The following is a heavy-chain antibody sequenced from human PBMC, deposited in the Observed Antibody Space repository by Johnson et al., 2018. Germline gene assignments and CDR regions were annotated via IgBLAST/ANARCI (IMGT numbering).Heavy chain of an antibody. CDR1: GGTLSSYA. CDR2: IIPMFATP. Sequence: VQLVESGAEVKKPGSSVEVSCKASGGTLSSYAIYWVRQAPGQGLEWMGGIIPMFATPHYAQKFQGRVAIIADESTNTAYMELSSLRSEDTAVYYCATPISAGAEYFQHWGQGTLVTVSS. D-gene: IGHD3-3*01. CDR3: ATPISAGAEYFQH. V-gene: IGHV1-69*01. J-gene: IGHJ1*01.